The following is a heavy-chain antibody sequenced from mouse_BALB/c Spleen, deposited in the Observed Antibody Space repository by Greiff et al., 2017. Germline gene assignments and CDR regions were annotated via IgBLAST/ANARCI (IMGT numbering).Heavy chain of an antibody. V-gene: IGHV1-54*01. J-gene: IGHJ2*01. CDR1: GYAFTNYL. Sequence: QVQLQQSGAELVRPGTSVKVSCKASGYAFTNYLIEWVKQRPGQGLEWIGVINPGSGGTNYNEKFKDKATLTADKSSSTAYMQLSSLTSDDSAVYFCARLRGNYGYWGQGTTLTVSS. D-gene: IGHD2-1*01. CDR2: INPGSGGT. CDR3: ARLRGNYGY.